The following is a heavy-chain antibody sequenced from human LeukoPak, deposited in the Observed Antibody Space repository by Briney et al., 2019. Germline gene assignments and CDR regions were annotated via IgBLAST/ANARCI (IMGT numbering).Heavy chain of an antibody. CDR1: GFTFSSYE. D-gene: IGHD6-13*01. CDR3: ARDRSRIIAAAGGFDY. V-gene: IGHV3-21*01. Sequence: PGGSLRLSCAASGFTFSSYEMNWVRQAPGKGLEWVSSISSSSSYIYYADSVKGRFTISRDNAKNSLYLQMNSLRAEDTAVYYCARDRSRIIAAAGGFDYWGQGTLVTVSS. J-gene: IGHJ4*02. CDR2: ISSSSSYI.